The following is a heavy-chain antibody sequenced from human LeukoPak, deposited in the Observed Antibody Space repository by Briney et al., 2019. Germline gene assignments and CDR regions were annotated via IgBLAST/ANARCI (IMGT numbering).Heavy chain of an antibody. CDR3: ARGPYFDWLPRVYYYYYMDV. Sequence: PSETLSLTCTVSGGSISSYYWSWIRQPAGKGLEWIGRIYTTGSTNYNPSLKSRVTISVDTSKNQFSLKLSSVTAADTAVYYCARGPYFDWLPRVYYYYYMDVWGKGTTVTVSS. J-gene: IGHJ6*03. D-gene: IGHD3-9*01. CDR2: IYTTGST. CDR1: GGSISSYY. V-gene: IGHV4-4*07.